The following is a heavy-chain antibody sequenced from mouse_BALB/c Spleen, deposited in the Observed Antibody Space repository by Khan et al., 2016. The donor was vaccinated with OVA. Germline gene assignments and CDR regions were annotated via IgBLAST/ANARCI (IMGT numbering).Heavy chain of an antibody. Sequence: QVQLQQSGPELVKPGASVKISCKTSGYTFTNSWINWVKQRPGQGPEWIGRIYPGDGNTHYNGKLKGKATLTADTSSSTAHMQLSSLTSVDSAVYFCARDGNLDYWGQGTTLTVSS. J-gene: IGHJ2*01. CDR3: ARDGNLDY. V-gene: IGHV1-82*01. CDR2: IYPGDGNT. D-gene: IGHD2-1*01. CDR1: GYTFTNSW.